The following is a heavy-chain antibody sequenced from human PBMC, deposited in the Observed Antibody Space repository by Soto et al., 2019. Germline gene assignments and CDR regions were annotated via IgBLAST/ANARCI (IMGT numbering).Heavy chain of an antibody. CDR2: IVVGSGNT. D-gene: IGHD6-13*01. CDR1: GFTFTSSA. V-gene: IGHV1-58*01. Sequence: GASVKVSCKASGFTFTSSAVQWVRQARGQRLEWIGWIVVGSGNTNYAQKFQERVTITRDMSTSTAYMELSSLRSEDTAVYYCAADPPYSSSWYPNYYYGMDVWGQGTTVTVSS. J-gene: IGHJ6*02. CDR3: AADPPYSSSWYPNYYYGMDV.